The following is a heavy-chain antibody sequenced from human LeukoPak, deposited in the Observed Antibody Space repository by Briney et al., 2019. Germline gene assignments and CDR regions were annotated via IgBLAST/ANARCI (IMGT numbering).Heavy chain of an antibody. CDR3: ARDTGWYFDL. CDR1: GFTFSGYW. D-gene: IGHD6-13*01. J-gene: IGHJ6*02. CDR2: ITGDGSST. Sequence: PGGSLRLSCAASGFTFSGYWMHWVRQPPGKGLVWVSRITGDGSSTTYADSVKGRFTISRDNAKNTLYLQMISLRAEDTAVYYCARDTGWYFDLWGQGTTVTVSS. V-gene: IGHV3-74*01.